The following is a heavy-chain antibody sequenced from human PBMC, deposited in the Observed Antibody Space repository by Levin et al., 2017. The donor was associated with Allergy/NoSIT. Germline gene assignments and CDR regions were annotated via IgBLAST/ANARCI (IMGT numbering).Heavy chain of an antibody. Sequence: GGSLRLSCAASGFTFDDYAMHWVRQAPGKGLEWVSGISWNSGSIGYADSVKGRFTISRDNAKNSLYLQMNSLRAEDTALYYCAKDGAERFGELPLDYWGQGTLVTVSS. CDR1: GFTFDDYA. CDR2: ISWNSGSI. J-gene: IGHJ4*02. CDR3: AKDGAERFGELPLDY. V-gene: IGHV3-9*01. D-gene: IGHD3-10*01.